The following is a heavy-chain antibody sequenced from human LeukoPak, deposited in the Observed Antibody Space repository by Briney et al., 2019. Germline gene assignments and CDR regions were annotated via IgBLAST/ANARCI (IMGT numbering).Heavy chain of an antibody. V-gene: IGHV4-38-2*02. Sequence: SETLSLTCAVSGYSISSGYYWGWIRQPPGKGLEWIGSIYHRGSTYYNPSLKSRVTISVDTSKNQFSLKLSSVTAADTAVYYCARDLRYFDWDYWGQGTLVTVSS. D-gene: IGHD3-9*01. CDR2: IYHRGST. CDR3: ARDLRYFDWDY. J-gene: IGHJ4*02. CDR1: GYSISSGYY.